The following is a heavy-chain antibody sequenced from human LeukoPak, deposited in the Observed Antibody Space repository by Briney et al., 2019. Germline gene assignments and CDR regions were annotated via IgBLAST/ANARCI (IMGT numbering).Heavy chain of an antibody. CDR2: IYYSGST. V-gene: IGHV4-39*07. CDR1: GGSISSSSYY. D-gene: IGHD2-8*01. J-gene: IGHJ4*02. CDR3: ARGCTLLHYFDY. Sequence: SETLSLTCTVSGGSISSSSYYWGWIRQPPGKGLEWIGSIYYSGSTYYNPSLKSRVTISVDTSKNQFSLKLSSVTAADTAVYYCARGCTLLHYFDYWGQGTLVTVSS.